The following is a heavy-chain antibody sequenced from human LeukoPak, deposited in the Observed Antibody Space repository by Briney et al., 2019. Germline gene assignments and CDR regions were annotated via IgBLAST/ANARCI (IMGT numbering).Heavy chain of an antibody. D-gene: IGHD3-22*01. J-gene: IGHJ4*02. CDR2: IYPGDSDT. V-gene: IGHV5-51*01. Sequence: GESLKISCKGSGSRFTNYWIGWVRQMPGKGLEWMGIIYPGDSDTRYSPSFQGQVTISADKSISSAYLQWTSLKASDTAMYYCARHGPPPDDSSGYYYDLDYWGQGTLVTVSS. CDR3: ARHGPPPDDSSGYYYDLDY. CDR1: GSRFTNYW.